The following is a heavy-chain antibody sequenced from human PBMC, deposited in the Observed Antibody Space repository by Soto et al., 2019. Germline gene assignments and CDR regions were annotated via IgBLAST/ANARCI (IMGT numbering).Heavy chain of an antibody. V-gene: IGHV3-23*01. Sequence: EVQLLESGGGLVQPGGSLRLSCAASGFTFSSYAMSWVRQAPGKGLEWVSAISGSGGSTYYADSVKGRFTISRDNSKHTLYLQMHSLRAEDTAVYYCAKDKVAIFGVVTSNWFDPWGQGTLVTVSS. CDR1: GFTFSSYA. CDR2: ISGSGGST. J-gene: IGHJ5*02. D-gene: IGHD3-3*01. CDR3: AKDKVAIFGVVTSNWFDP.